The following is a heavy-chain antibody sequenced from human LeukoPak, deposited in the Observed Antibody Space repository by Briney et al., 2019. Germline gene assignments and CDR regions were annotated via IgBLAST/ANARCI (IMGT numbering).Heavy chain of an antibody. J-gene: IGHJ5*02. V-gene: IGHV4-38-2*02. D-gene: IGHD3-10*01. CDR1: GYSISSGYY. CDR2: IYHSGST. CDR3: ARASVTFWRGSGSYYHNWFDP. Sequence: ASETLSLTCTVSGYSISSGYYWGWIRQPPGKGLEWIGSIYHSGSTYYNPSLKSRVTISVDTSKNQFSLKLSSVTAADTAVYYCARASVTFWRGSGSYYHNWFDPWGQGTLVTVSS.